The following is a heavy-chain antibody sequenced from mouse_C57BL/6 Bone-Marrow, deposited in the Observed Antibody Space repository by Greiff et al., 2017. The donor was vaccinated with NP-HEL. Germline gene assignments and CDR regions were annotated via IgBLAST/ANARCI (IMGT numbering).Heavy chain of an antibody. CDR2: IYYSGTI. Sequence: EVQLQESGPGLVKPSQTVFLTCTVTGISITTGNYRWSWIRQFPGNKLEWIGYIYYSGTITYHPSLTSRTTITRDTPKNQFFLEMNSWTAEDTATYYCARGGLRYYAMDYWGQGTSVTVSS. V-gene: IGHV3-5*01. J-gene: IGHJ4*01. D-gene: IGHD3-1*01. CDR3: ARGGLRYYAMDY. CDR1: GISITTGNYR.